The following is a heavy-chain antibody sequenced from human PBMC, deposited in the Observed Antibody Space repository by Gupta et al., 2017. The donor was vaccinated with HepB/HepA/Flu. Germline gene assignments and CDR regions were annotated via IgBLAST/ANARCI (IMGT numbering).Heavy chain of an antibody. Sequence: EVQLVDSGGALVKPGGSLRLSCAASGFTFSNAWMSWVRQAPGKGLEWVGRIKSKTDGGTTDYAAPVNGRFTISRDDSKNTLYLQMNSLKSEDTAVYYCTTRPPLHFSEWSPTYYGMDVWGQGTTVTVSS. CDR2: IKSKTDGGTT. D-gene: IGHD3-3*01. J-gene: IGHJ6*02. CDR1: GFTFSNAW. CDR3: TTRPPLHFSEWSPTYYGMDV. V-gene: IGHV3-15*02.